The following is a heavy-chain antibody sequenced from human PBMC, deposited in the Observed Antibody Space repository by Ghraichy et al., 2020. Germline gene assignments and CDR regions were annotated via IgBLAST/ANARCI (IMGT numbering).Heavy chain of an antibody. V-gene: IGHV4-59*01. J-gene: IGHJ4*02. CDR1: GGSISSYY. Sequence: SETLSLTCTVSGGSISSYYWSWIRQPPGKGLEWIGYIYYSGSTNYNPSLKSRVTISVDTSKNQFSLKLSSVTAADTAVYYCARVVSATMVRGVKYYFDYWGQGTLVTVSS. CDR3: ARVVSATMVRGVKYYFDY. CDR2: IYYSGST. D-gene: IGHD3-10*01.